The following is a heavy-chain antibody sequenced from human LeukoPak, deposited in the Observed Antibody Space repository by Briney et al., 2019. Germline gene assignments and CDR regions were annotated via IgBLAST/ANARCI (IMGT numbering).Heavy chain of an antibody. CDR3: ARERGRGRDSPWFDY. V-gene: IGHV3-7*03. D-gene: IGHD1-26*01. Sequence: PGGSLRLSCAASGFSFSDHWLDWVRQAPGKGLEWVAHIKGDGSQKYYVDSVKGRFTISRDNSKNTLDLQMTGLRAEDTAVYYCARERGRGRDSPWFDYWGQGTLVTVSS. CDR2: IKGDGSQK. CDR1: GFSFSDHW. J-gene: IGHJ4*02.